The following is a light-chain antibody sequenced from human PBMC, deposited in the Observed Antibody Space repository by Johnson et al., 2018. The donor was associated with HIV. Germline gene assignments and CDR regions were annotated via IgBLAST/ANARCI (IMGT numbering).Light chain of an antibody. V-gene: IGLV1-51*01. CDR3: GTWDTSLTTGGV. CDR2: DNK. J-gene: IGLJ1*01. Sequence: QSVLTQPPSVSAAPGQKVTISCSGSSSNIGNNYVSWYQQLPGTAPKLLIYDNKKRPSGISDRFSGSKSGTSATLAITGLQTGDEADYYCGTWDTSLTTGGVFGTGTKVTVL. CDR1: SSNIGNNY.